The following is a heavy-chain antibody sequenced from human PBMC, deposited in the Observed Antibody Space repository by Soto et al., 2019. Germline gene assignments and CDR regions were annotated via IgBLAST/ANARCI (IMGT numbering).Heavy chain of an antibody. D-gene: IGHD6-19*01. CDR2: IYDSGST. CDR1: GGSISSGGYY. Sequence: QVELQESGPGLVKPSQTLSLTCTVSGGSISSGGYYWSWVRQHPGKGLEWIGYIYDSGSTYYNPSLKSRVTISVDTSKHQCSLKLTSVTAAATAVYYCASQATGWYPDYWGQGTLVTVSS. CDR3: ASQATGWYPDY. V-gene: IGHV4-31*03. J-gene: IGHJ4*02.